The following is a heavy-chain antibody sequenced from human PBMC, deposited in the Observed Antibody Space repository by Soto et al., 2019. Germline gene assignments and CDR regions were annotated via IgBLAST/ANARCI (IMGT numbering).Heavy chain of an antibody. J-gene: IGHJ4*02. CDR2: ISSSSSYI. CDR1: GFTFSSYS. V-gene: IGHV3-21*01. Sequence: EVQLVESGGGLVKPGGSLRLSCAASGFTFSSYSMNWVRQAPGKGLEWVSSISSSSSYIYYADSVKGRFTISRDNAKNSLDLQMNSLRAEDTAVYYCARVQDEHGYGSETFDSWGQGTLDTVSS. D-gene: IGHD3-10*01. CDR3: ARVQDEHGYGSETFDS.